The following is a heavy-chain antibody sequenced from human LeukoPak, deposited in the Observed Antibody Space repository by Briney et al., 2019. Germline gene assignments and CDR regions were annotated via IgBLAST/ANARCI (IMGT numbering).Heavy chain of an antibody. J-gene: IGHJ4*02. Sequence: ASVKVSCKASGYTFTSYDINWVRQATGQGLEWMGWMNPNSGNTGYAQKFQGRITITRNTSISTAYMELSSLRYEDTAVYYCARDLRGFWSGQYYFDYWGQGTLVTVSS. CDR3: ARDLRGFWSGQYYFDY. D-gene: IGHD3-3*01. CDR2: MNPNSGNT. CDR1: GYTFTSYD. V-gene: IGHV1-8*03.